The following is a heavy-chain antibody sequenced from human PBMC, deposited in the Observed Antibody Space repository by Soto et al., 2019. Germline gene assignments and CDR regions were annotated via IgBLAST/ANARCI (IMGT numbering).Heavy chain of an antibody. CDR3: AREGIAVAGIDAFDI. CDR2: IWYDGSNK. Sequence: GGSLRLSCAASGFTFSSYGMHWVRQAPGKGLEWVAVIWYDGSNKYYADSVKGRFTISRDNSKNTLYLQMNSLRAEDTAVYYCAREGIAVAGIDAFDIWGKGTMVTVSS. V-gene: IGHV3-33*01. J-gene: IGHJ3*02. CDR1: GFTFSSYG. D-gene: IGHD6-19*01.